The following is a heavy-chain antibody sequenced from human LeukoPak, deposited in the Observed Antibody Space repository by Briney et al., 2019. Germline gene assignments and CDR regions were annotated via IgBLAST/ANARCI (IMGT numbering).Heavy chain of an antibody. D-gene: IGHD3-22*01. CDR3: VRGIDGYYDY. J-gene: IGHJ4*02. CDR2: INQDGSEK. Sequence: GGSLRLSCAASGFTFSSYCMSWVRQAPGKGLEWVANINQDGSEKYYVDSMRGRFTISRDNAQNSLFLQMNSLRDEDTAVYYCVRGIDGYYDYWGQGTLVTVSS. V-gene: IGHV3-7*01. CDR1: GFTFSSYC.